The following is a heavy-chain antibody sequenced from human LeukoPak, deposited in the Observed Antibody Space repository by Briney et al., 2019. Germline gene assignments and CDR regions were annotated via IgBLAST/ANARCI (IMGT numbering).Heavy chain of an antibody. CDR2: INPNSGGT. CDR3: ARGPSSWSSSYYYYGMDV. CDR1: GYTFTGYY. D-gene: IGHD6-13*01. Sequence: ASVKVSCKASGYTFTGYYMHWVRQAPGQGLEWMGWINPNSGGTNYAQKFQGWVTMTRDTSISTAYMELSRLRSDDTAVYYCARGPSSWSSSYYYYGMDVWGQGTTVTVSS. V-gene: IGHV1-2*04. J-gene: IGHJ6*02.